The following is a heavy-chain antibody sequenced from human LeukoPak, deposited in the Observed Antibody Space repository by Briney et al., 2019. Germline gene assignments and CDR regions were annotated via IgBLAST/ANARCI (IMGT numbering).Heavy chain of an antibody. D-gene: IGHD3-10*01. Sequence: TGGSLRLSCAASGFTFSSYGMHWVRQAPGKGLEWVAVISYDGSNKYYADSVKGRFTISRDNSKNTLYLQMNSLRAEDTAVYYCARDRRWASFGDYWGQGTLVTVSS. CDR3: ARDRRWASFGDY. J-gene: IGHJ4*02. CDR1: GFTFSSYG. V-gene: IGHV3-30*03. CDR2: ISYDGSNK.